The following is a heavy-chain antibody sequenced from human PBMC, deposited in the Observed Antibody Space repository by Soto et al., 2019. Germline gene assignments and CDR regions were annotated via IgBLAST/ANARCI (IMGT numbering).Heavy chain of an antibody. V-gene: IGHV1-46*01. D-gene: IGHD3-16*01. CDR3: ARGPGYYDNSNYFS. CDR1: GYISTY. J-gene: IGHJ4*01. Sequence: ASVKVSCKASGYISTYIHWVRQAPGQGLEWIGIINLNDASTRYARDLEGRVTVTRDMSTSTVYMELTSLKFDDTAVYYCARGPGYYDNSNYFSWGQGTPVTVSS. CDR2: INLNDAST.